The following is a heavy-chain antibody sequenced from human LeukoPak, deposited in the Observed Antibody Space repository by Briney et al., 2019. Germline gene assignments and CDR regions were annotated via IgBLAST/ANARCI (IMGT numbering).Heavy chain of an antibody. CDR1: GYTFTSYG. V-gene: IGHV1-18*01. CDR3: AILAGYSYENVGDY. Sequence: GASVKVSCKASGYTFTSYGISWVRQAPGQGLEWMGWISAYNGNTNYAQKFQGRVTITADESTSTAYMELSSLRSEDTAVYYCAILAGYSYENVGDYWGQGTLVTVSS. D-gene: IGHD5-18*01. J-gene: IGHJ4*02. CDR2: ISAYNGNT.